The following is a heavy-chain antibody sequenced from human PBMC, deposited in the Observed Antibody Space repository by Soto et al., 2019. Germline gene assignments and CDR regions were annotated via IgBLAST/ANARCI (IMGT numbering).Heavy chain of an antibody. CDR2: ISWNSGNI. CDR3: AKDIGYSYGSPYFDY. Sequence: GGSLRLSCAASGFTFDDYAMHWVRQAPGKGLEWVSGISWNSGNIGYVDSVKGRFTISRDNAKKSLYLQMNSVRAEDTALYYCAKDIGYSYGSPYFDYWGQGTLVTVSS. V-gene: IGHV3-9*01. D-gene: IGHD5-18*01. J-gene: IGHJ4*02. CDR1: GFTFDDYA.